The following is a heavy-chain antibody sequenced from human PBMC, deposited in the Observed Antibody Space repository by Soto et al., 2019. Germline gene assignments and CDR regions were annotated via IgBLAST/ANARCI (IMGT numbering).Heavy chain of an antibody. Sequence: WGSLRLSCAASGFTFSSYSINWGRQAPGKGLEWVSYISSSSTIYYADSVKGRFTISRDNAKNSLYLQMNSLRDEDTAVYYCARDGVADDAFDIWGQGTMVTVSS. V-gene: IGHV3-48*02. CDR3: ARDGVADDAFDI. CDR2: ISSSSTI. J-gene: IGHJ3*02. CDR1: GFTFSSYS.